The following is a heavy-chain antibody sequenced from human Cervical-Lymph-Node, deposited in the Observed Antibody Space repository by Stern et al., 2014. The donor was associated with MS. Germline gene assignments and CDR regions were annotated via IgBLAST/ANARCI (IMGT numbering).Heavy chain of an antibody. Sequence: QVQLQQWGAGLLKPSETLSLTCAVYGGSFSGYYWSWIRQPPGQGLEWIGEMNHSGSTNHNSSLKSRVTISVDTSRNQFSLKRSSVTAADTAVYYCARRREGSGWTDPWGQGTLVTVSS. CDR2: MNHSGST. D-gene: IGHD6-19*01. V-gene: IGHV4-34*01. J-gene: IGHJ5*02. CDR1: GGSFSGYY. CDR3: ARRREGSGWTDP.